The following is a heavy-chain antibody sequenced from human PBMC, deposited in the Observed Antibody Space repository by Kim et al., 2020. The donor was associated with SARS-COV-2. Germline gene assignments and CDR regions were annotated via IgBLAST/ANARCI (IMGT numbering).Heavy chain of an antibody. Sequence: GGSLRLSCAASGFTFSDYYMSWIRQAPGKGLEWVSYISSSSSYTNYADSVKGRFTISRDNAKNSLYLQMNSLRAEDTAVYYCARVVKSGYDFWSGYYTGCDYWGQGTLVTVSS. CDR2: ISSSSSYT. CDR3: ARVVKSGYDFWSGYYTGCDY. CDR1: GFTFSDYY. J-gene: IGHJ4*02. V-gene: IGHV3-11*05. D-gene: IGHD3-3*01.